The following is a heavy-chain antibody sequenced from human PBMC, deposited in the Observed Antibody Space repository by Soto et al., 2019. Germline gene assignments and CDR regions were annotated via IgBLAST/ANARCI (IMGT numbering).Heavy chain of an antibody. Sequence: QVQLVESGGGVVQPGRSLRLSCAASGFTFSSYGMHWVRQAPGKGLEWVAVISYDGSNKYYADSVKGRFTISRDNSKKPLYLQMHSLRAEDTAVYYCAKAGPRMMVRGVTTYYFDYWGQGTLVTVSS. J-gene: IGHJ4*02. CDR2: ISYDGSNK. D-gene: IGHD3-10*01. CDR1: GFTFSSYG. V-gene: IGHV3-30*18. CDR3: AKAGPRMMVRGVTTYYFDY.